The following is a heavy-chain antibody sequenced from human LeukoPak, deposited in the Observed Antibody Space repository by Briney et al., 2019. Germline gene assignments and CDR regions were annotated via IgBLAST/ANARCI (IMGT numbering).Heavy chain of an antibody. V-gene: IGHV4-34*01. CDR1: GGSFSGYY. J-gene: IGHJ6*03. Sequence: RPSETLSLTCAVYGGSFSGYYWSWIRQPPGKGLEWIGEINHSGSTNYNPSLKSRVTISVDTSKNQFSLKLSSVTAADTAVYYCARGRTGYHLLPTKKDYSYYYMDVWDKGTTVTVSS. CDR2: INHSGST. D-gene: IGHD2-2*01. CDR3: ARGRTGYHLLPTKKDYSYYYMDV.